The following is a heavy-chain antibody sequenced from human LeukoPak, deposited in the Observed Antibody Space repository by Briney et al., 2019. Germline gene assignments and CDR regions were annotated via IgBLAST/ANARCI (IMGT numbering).Heavy chain of an antibody. CDR1: SGFISNYY. D-gene: IGHD3-3*01. V-gene: IGHV4-4*07. J-gene: IGHJ4*02. CDR2: ISTSGNT. CDR3: ARDSRYYDFWSGYLDY. Sequence: SETLSLTCSVSSGFISNYYWSWIRQPAGKGLEWIGRISTSGNTNYSPSLKSRVTMSVDTSKNQFFLNLRTVTATDTAVYYCARDSRYYDFWSGYLDYWGQGALVTVSS.